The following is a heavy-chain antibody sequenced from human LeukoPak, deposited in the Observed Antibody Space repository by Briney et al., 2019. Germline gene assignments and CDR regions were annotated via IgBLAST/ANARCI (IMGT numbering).Heavy chain of an antibody. D-gene: IGHD3-3*01. Sequence: ASVKVSCKASGYTFTSYYMHWVRQAPGQGLEWMGIINPSGGSTSCAQKFQGRVTMTRDTSTSTVYMELSSLRSEDTAVYYCASFGVVTPNTFGWGQGTLVTVSS. CDR3: ASFGVVTPNTFG. J-gene: IGHJ4*02. V-gene: IGHV1-46*01. CDR2: INPSGGST. CDR1: GYTFTSYY.